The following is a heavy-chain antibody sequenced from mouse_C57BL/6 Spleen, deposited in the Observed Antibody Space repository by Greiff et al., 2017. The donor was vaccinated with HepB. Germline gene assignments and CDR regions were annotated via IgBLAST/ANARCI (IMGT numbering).Heavy chain of an antibody. Sequence: DVQLVESGGGLVKPGGSLKLSCAASGFTFSSYAMSWVRQTPEKRLEWVATISDGGSYTYYPDNVKGRFTISRDNAKNNLYLQMSHLKSEDTAMYYCARDGYDEYFDVWGTGTTVTVSS. CDR3: ARDGYDEYFDV. CDR2: ISDGGSYT. J-gene: IGHJ1*03. V-gene: IGHV5-4*01. D-gene: IGHD2-2*01. CDR1: GFTFSSYA.